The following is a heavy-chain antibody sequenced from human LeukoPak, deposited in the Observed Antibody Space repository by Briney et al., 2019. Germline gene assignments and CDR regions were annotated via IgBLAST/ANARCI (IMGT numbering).Heavy chain of an antibody. CDR3: ARAPFDYDSSGYPGRAFDI. CDR2: IYYSGST. J-gene: IGHJ3*02. CDR1: GGSISSGGYY. Sequence: PSETLSLTCTVSGGSISSGGYYWSWIRQHPGKGLEWIGYIYYSGSTYYDPALKSRVTISVDTSKKQVSLKLSSVTAADTAVYYCARAPFDYDSSGYPGRAFDIWGQGTMVTVSS. V-gene: IGHV4-31*03. D-gene: IGHD3-22*01.